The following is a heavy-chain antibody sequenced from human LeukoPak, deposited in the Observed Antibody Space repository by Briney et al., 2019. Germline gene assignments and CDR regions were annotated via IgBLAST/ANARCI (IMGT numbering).Heavy chain of an antibody. Sequence: GGSLRLSCAASGFTVSSNYMSWVRQAPGKGLEWVSAISGSGGSTYYADSVKGRFTISRDNSKNTLYLQMNSLRAEDTAVYYCAKDPVTLGAFDIWGQGTMVTVSS. CDR3: AKDPVTLGAFDI. D-gene: IGHD3-10*01. CDR2: ISGSGGST. J-gene: IGHJ3*02. CDR1: GFTVSSNY. V-gene: IGHV3-23*01.